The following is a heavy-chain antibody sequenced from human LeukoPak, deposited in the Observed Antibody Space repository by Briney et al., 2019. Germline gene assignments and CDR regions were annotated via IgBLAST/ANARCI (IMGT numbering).Heavy chain of an antibody. CDR3: ARAGLYCSGGSCYSVVAVAGFDY. CDR1: GYTFTGYY. CDR2: INPNSGGT. Sequence: ASVKVSCKASGYTFTGYYMHWVRQAPGQGLEWMGWINPNSGGTNYAQKFQGRVTMTRDTSISTAYMELNRLRSDDTAVYYCARAGLYCSGGSCYSVVAVAGFDYWGQGTLVTVSS. D-gene: IGHD2-15*01. J-gene: IGHJ4*02. V-gene: IGHV1-2*02.